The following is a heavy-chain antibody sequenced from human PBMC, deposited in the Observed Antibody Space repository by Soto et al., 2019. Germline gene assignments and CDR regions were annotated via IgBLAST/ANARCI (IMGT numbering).Heavy chain of an antibody. D-gene: IGHD3-9*01. Sequence: GGSLRLSCAASGFTFSGSAMHWVRQASGKGLEWVGRIRSKANSYATAYAASVKGRFTISRDDSKNTAYLQMNSLKTEDTAVYYCTSYQRYFVWLPQPHYSYYMDVWGKGTTVTVSS. CDR1: GFTFSGSA. J-gene: IGHJ6*03. CDR2: IRSKANSYAT. V-gene: IGHV3-73*01. CDR3: TSYQRYFVWLPQPHYSYYMDV.